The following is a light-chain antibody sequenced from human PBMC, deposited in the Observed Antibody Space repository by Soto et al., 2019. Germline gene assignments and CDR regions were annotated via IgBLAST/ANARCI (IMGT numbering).Light chain of an antibody. V-gene: IGLV1-44*01. CDR2: GDD. J-gene: IGLJ1*01. CDR1: SSSSGANR. Sequence: QSVLTQPPSASGTPGQRGTISCSGSSSSSGANRVSWYQQVPRTAPKLLIYGDDRRPSGVPDRFSGSKSGPSASLAISGLQSEDEADYYCASWDDSMDVFVFGTGTKVTVL. CDR3: ASWDDSMDVFV.